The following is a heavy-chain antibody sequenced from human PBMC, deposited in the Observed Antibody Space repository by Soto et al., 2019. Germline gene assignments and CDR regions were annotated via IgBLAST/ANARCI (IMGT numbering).Heavy chain of an antibody. J-gene: IGHJ6*02. D-gene: IGHD1-26*01. CDR3: AKDMWGLRVGYGMDV. CDR1: GFTFDDYA. V-gene: IGHV3-9*01. Sequence: EVQLVESGGGLVQPGRSLRLSCAASGFTFDDYAMHWVRQAPGKGLEWVSGISWNSGSIGYADSVKGRFTIARDNAKNSLYLQMNSLRAEDTALYYCAKDMWGLRVGYGMDVWGQGPTVTVSS. CDR2: ISWNSGSI.